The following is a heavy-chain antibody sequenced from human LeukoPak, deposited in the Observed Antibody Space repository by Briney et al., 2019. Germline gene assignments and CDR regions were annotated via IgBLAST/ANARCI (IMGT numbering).Heavy chain of an antibody. Sequence: GGSLRLSRAASGFTFSSYAMSWVRQAPGKGLEWVSAISGSGGSTYYADSVKGRFTISRDNSKNTLYLQMNSLRAEDTAVYYCAKDANPAYIVVVPAAYGMDVWGQGTTVTVSS. CDR3: AKDANPAYIVVVPAAYGMDV. CDR2: ISGSGGST. J-gene: IGHJ6*02. V-gene: IGHV3-23*01. D-gene: IGHD2-2*01. CDR1: GFTFSSYA.